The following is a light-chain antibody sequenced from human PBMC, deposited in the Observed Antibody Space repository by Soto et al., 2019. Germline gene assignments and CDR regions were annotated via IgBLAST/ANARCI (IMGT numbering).Light chain of an antibody. V-gene: IGKV1-17*01. J-gene: IGKJ2*01. CDR3: LQYNNYPFT. CDR1: QGITTD. CDR2: AAS. Sequence: DIQMTQSPSSLSASVGDRVTITCRASQGITTDLNWYQQKPGKAPKRLIYAASRLQSGVPSRFSGSGSGTDFTLTISSLQPDDVATYYCLQYNNYPFTFGQGTKLEIK.